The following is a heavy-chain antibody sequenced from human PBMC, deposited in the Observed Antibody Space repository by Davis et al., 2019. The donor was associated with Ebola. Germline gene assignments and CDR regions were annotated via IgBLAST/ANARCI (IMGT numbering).Heavy chain of an antibody. Sequence: SETLSLTCAVSGGSFSAYYWTWIRQPPGKGLEWIGEINHSGATNYNPSLKSRVTMSVDTSKNQFSLKVNSVTAADTAMYYCARGNSMAASGTGYYFDYWGQGNLVTVSS. J-gene: IGHJ4*02. CDR2: INHSGAT. V-gene: IGHV4-34*01. D-gene: IGHD1-1*01. CDR3: ARGNSMAASGTGYYFDY. CDR1: GGSFSAYY.